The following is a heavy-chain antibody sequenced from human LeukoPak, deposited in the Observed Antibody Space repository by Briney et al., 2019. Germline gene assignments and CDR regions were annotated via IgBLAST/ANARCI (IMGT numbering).Heavy chain of an antibody. CDR2: IYSGGST. CDR3: ARLPTSGWYVDY. J-gene: IGHJ4*02. Sequence: GGSLRLSCAASGFTVSSNYMSWVRQAPGKGLEWVSVIYSGGSTYYADSVKGRFTISRDNSKNTLYLQMNSLRAEDTAVYYCARLPTSGWYVDYWGQGTLVTVSS. V-gene: IGHV3-53*01. CDR1: GFTVSSNY. D-gene: IGHD6-19*01.